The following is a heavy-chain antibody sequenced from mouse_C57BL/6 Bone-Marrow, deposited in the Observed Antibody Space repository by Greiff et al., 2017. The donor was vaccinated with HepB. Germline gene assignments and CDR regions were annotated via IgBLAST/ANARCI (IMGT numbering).Heavy chain of an antibody. Sequence: EVQGVESGGGLVQPGGSLKLSCAASGFTFSDYGMAWVRQAPRKGPEWVAFISNLAYSIYYADTVTGRFTISRENAKNTLYLEMSSLRSEDTAMYYCARRRYDLYFDVWGTGTTVTVSS. CDR3: ARRRYDLYFDV. CDR2: ISNLAYSI. CDR1: GFTFSDYG. J-gene: IGHJ1*03. V-gene: IGHV5-15*01. D-gene: IGHD2-3*01.